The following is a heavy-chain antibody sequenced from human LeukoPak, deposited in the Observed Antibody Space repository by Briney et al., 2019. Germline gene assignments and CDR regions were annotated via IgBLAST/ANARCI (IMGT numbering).Heavy chain of an antibody. Sequence: PGGSLRLSCAASGFTFSSYAMSWVRQAPGKGLEWVSAITASGGSTHYADSVRGRFTISRENSENTLYLQMKSLRADDTAIYYCAKGPDPPYDFWSGYHLDHWGQGILVTVSS. CDR1: GFTFSSYA. D-gene: IGHD3-3*01. CDR2: ITASGGST. V-gene: IGHV3-23*01. J-gene: IGHJ4*02. CDR3: AKGPDPPYDFWSGYHLDH.